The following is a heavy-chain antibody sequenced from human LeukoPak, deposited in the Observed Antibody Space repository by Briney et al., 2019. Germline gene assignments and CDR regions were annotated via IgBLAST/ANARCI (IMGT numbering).Heavy chain of an antibody. CDR2: ISAYNGNT. Sequence: ASVKVSCKASGYTFTSYGISWVRQAPGQGLEWMGWISAYNGNTNYAQKLQGRVTMTTDTSTSTAYMELRSLRSDDTAVYCCARPMTYYYDSSGYYYLDASDIWGQGTMVTVSS. D-gene: IGHD3-22*01. CDR3: ARPMTYYYDSSGYYYLDASDI. V-gene: IGHV1-18*01. J-gene: IGHJ3*02. CDR1: GYTFTSYG.